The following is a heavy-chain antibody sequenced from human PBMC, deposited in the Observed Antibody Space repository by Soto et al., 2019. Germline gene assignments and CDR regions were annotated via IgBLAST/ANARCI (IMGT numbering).Heavy chain of an antibody. D-gene: IGHD4-17*01. V-gene: IGHV2-5*02. CDR3: AHSTAQDYGDYGEYYFDY. CDR1: GFSLSTSGVG. Sequence: QITLKESGPTLVKPTQTLTLTCTFSGFSLSTSGVGVGWIRQPPGKALEWLPLIYWDDDKRYSPSLKSRLTITKDTSKNQVVLTMTNMDPVDTATYYCAHSTAQDYGDYGEYYFDYWGQGTLVTVSS. J-gene: IGHJ4*02. CDR2: IYWDDDK.